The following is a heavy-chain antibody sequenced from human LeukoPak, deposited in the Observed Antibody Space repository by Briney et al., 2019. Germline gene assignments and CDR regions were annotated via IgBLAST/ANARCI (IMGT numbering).Heavy chain of an antibody. Sequence: GGSLRLSCAASGFTFSSYSMNWVRQAPGKGLEWVSSISSSSSYIYYADSVKGRFTISRDNSKNTLYLQMNSLRAEDTAVYYCAKAGVGYCSSTSCSFMDVWGKGTTVTVSS. CDR1: GFTFSSYS. J-gene: IGHJ6*03. V-gene: IGHV3-21*01. CDR2: ISSSSSYI. D-gene: IGHD2-2*01. CDR3: AKAGVGYCSSTSCSFMDV.